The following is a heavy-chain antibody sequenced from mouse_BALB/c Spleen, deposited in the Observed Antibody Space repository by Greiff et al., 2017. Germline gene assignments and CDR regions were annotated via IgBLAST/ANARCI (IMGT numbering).Heavy chain of an antibody. CDR1: GFTFSSFG. Sequence: EVMLVESGGGLVQPGGSRKLSCAASGFTFSSFGMHWVRQAPEKGLEWVAYISSGSSTIYYADTVKGRFTISRDNPKNTLFLQMTSLRSEDTAMYYCARWRYYGSSSYWYFDVWGAGTTVTVSS. CDR2: ISSGSSTI. D-gene: IGHD1-1*01. CDR3: ARWRYYGSSSYWYFDV. J-gene: IGHJ1*01. V-gene: IGHV5-17*02.